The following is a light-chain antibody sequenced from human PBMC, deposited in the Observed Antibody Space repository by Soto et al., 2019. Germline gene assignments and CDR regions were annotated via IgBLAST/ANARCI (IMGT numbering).Light chain of an antibody. V-gene: IGLV2-14*01. J-gene: IGLJ3*02. CDR2: EVS. Sequence: QSVLTQPASVSGSPGQSITISCTGTSSDGGGYNYVSWYQQHPGKAPKLMIYEVSNRPSGVSNRFSGSKSGNTASLTISGLQAEDDADYYCSSYTSSSTPWVFGGGTQLTVL. CDR1: SSDGGGYNY. CDR3: SSYTSSSTPWV.